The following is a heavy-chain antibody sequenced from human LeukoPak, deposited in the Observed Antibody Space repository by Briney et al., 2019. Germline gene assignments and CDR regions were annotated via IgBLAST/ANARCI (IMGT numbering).Heavy chain of an antibody. Sequence: SETLSLTCAVSGGSISSYYWSWIRQPPGKGLEWIGYIGNSGTTNYNPSLKSRVTISVDTSKNQFSLNLSSVTAADTAVYYCARGDIWVDYSGQGTLVTVSS. CDR2: IGNSGTT. J-gene: IGHJ4*02. V-gene: IGHV4-59*01. CDR3: ARGDIWVDY. CDR1: GGSISSYY. D-gene: IGHD2-15*01.